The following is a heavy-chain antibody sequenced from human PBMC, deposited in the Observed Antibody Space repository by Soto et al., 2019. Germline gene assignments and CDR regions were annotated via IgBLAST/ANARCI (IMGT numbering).Heavy chain of an antibody. CDR2: ISAYNGNT. V-gene: IGHV1-18*04. J-gene: IGHJ3*02. D-gene: IGHD3-22*01. CDR3: ARDRSDYYDSSGYYWDDAFDS. Sequence: ASVKVSCKASGYTFTSYGISWVRQAPGQGLEWMGWISAYNGNTNYAQKLQGRVTMTTDTSTSTAYMELRSLRSDDTAVYYCARDRSDYYDSSGYYWDDAFDSWGQGTMVTASS. CDR1: GYTFTSYG.